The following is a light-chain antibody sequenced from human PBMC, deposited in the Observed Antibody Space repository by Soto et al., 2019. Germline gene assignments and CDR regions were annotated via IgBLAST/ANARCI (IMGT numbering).Light chain of an antibody. Sequence: QSVLTQPPSVSGAPGQRVTISCTGSSSNIGAGYDVHWYQQLPGTAPKLLIYGNSNRPSGVPDRFSGSKSGTSASLAITGLQAEDEADYYCGTWHSNSKTRSVFGSGTQLTVL. V-gene: IGLV1-40*01. J-gene: IGLJ6*01. CDR2: GNS. CDR1: SSNIGAGYD. CDR3: GTWHSNSKTRSV.